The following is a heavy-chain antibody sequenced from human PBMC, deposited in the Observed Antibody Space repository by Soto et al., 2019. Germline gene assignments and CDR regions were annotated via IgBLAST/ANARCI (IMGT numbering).Heavy chain of an antibody. D-gene: IGHD4-17*01. J-gene: IGHJ4*02. V-gene: IGHV1-2*04. CDR1: GYTFTGYY. Sequence: ASVKVSCKASGYTFTGYYMHWVRQAPGQGLEWMGWINPNSGGTNYAQKFQGWVTMTRDTSISTAYMELSRLRSDDTAVYYCARDLNEVTTPPAFFDYWGQGTLVTVSS. CDR2: INPNSGGT. CDR3: ARDLNEVTTPPAFFDY.